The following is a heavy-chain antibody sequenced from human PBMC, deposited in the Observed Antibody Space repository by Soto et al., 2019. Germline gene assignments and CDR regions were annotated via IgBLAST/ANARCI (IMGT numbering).Heavy chain of an antibody. CDR1: GFNFTTYT. CDR2: ISSSGSTK. Sequence: GSLRLSCAASGFNFTTYTMNWVRQAPGKGLEWVSSISSSGSTKYYADSVKGRFTVSRYNLMYLEMNSLRVEETAVYYCAREGTQYDWSGSYLGDREYIYFYGLDVWGQGTTVTVSS. D-gene: IGHD3-3*01. CDR3: AREGTQYDWSGSYLGDREYIYFYGLDV. J-gene: IGHJ6*02. V-gene: IGHV3-48*01.